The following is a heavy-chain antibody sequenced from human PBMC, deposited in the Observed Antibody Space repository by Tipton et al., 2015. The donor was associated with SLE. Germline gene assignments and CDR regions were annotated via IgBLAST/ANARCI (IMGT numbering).Heavy chain of an antibody. J-gene: IGHJ4*02. CDR1: GYTFTNYD. CDR2: MNPNNDNT. CDR3: ARDHSSIAAAGTEADY. D-gene: IGHD6-13*01. V-gene: IGHV1-8*03. Sequence: QLVQSGAEVKKPGASVKVSCKASGYTFTNYDIIWVRQATGQGLEWMGWMNPNNDNTGYAQKFQGRVTITRNTSISTAYMELRSLRSDDTAVYYCARDHSSIAAAGTEADYWGQGTLVTVSS.